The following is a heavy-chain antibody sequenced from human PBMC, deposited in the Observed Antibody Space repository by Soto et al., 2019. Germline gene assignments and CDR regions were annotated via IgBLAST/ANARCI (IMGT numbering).Heavy chain of an antibody. D-gene: IGHD1-1*01. CDR3: PRGYTRLDP. Sequence: GPALKISCKGSGYSVITYWSGSVRQMPGKGLEWMGSIYPGDSEIRYSPSFQGQVTISADKSISTAYLQWSSLKASDTAMYYSPRGYTRLDPWGQGTLVTVSS. CDR2: IYPGDSEI. J-gene: IGHJ5*02. CDR1: GYSVITYW. V-gene: IGHV5-51*01.